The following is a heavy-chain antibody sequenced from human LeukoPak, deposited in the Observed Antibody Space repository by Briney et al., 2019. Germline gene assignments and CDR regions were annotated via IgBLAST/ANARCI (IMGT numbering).Heavy chain of an antibody. D-gene: IGHD2-2*01. Sequence: ASVKVSCKVSGDTLIELSIYWVRQAPGKGLEWMGGFDPEDGETIYAQNFKGRLTMTEDTSTETAYMELSSLRSEDTAVYYCVRGGPAALPFYYYYYMDVWGKGTTVTVSS. CDR2: FDPEDGET. J-gene: IGHJ6*03. V-gene: IGHV1-24*01. CDR3: VRGGPAALPFYYYYYMDV. CDR1: GDTLIELS.